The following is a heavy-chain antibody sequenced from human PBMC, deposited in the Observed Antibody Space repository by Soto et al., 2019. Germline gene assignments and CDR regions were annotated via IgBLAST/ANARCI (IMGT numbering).Heavy chain of an antibody. CDR3: ATCQFNNFWSGSLRGNWFDP. J-gene: IGHJ5*02. V-gene: IGHV4-39*01. Sequence: SETLSLTCTVSGGSISSSSYYWGWIRQPPGKGLEWIGSIYYSGSTYYNPSLKSRVTISVDTSKNQFSLKLSSVTAADTAVYYCATCQFNNFWSGSLRGNWFDPWGQGTLVTVSS. D-gene: IGHD3-3*01. CDR2: IYYSGST. CDR1: GGSISSSSYY.